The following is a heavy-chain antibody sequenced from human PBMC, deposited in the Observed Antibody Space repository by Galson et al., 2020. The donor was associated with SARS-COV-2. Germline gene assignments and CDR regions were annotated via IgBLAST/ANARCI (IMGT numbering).Heavy chain of an antibody. D-gene: IGHD3-10*01. V-gene: IGHV3-33*01. J-gene: IGHJ3*02. CDR1: GFTFSTHD. CDR3: ARGSSSHAFDI. Sequence: GGSLRLSCEASGFTFSTHDMDWVRQAPGKGLEWVAVIWYDGSNKYYADSVKGRFTISRDNSKNTLYLQMNSLRAEDTAVYYCARGSSSHAFDIWGQGTMFTVFS. CDR2: IWYDGSNK.